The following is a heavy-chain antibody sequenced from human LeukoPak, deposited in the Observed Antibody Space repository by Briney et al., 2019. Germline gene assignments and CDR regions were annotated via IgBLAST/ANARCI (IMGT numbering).Heavy chain of an antibody. J-gene: IGHJ4*02. CDR2: IRYDGSNK. D-gene: IGHD3-22*01. CDR1: GFTFSSYG. Sequence: GGSLRLSCAASGFTFSSYGMHWVRQAPGKGLEWVAFIRYDGSNKYYADSVKGRFTISRDNSKNTLYLQMNSLRAEDTAVYYCARISSLTMIVVVTKRGRYFDYWGQGTLVTVSS. CDR3: ARISSLTMIVVVTKRGRYFDY. V-gene: IGHV3-30*02.